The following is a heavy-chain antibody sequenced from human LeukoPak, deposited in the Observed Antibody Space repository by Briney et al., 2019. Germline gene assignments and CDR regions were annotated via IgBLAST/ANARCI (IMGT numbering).Heavy chain of an antibody. V-gene: IGHV4-59*08. CDR2: IYYSGST. Sequence: PSETLSLTCTVSGDSISSYYWSWIRQPPGKGLEWIGYIYYSGSTNYSPSLKSRVTISVDTSENQFSLKLSSVTAADTAVYYCARSERIIMILGGAFDIWGQGTVVTVSS. CDR1: GDSISSYY. CDR3: ARSERIIMILGGAFDI. D-gene: IGHD3-22*01. J-gene: IGHJ3*02.